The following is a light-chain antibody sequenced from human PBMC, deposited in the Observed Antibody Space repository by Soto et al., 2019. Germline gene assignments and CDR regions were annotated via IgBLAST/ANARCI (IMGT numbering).Light chain of an antibody. Sequence: QSVLTQPPSASGTPGQRVTISCSGSSSNIGSNTVNWYQQLPGTAPKLLIYNNNQRPSGVPDRFSGSKSGTSASLAISGLQSEDEADYYCAACDDSLNGPVFGGGTKLTVL. CDR3: AACDDSLNGPV. CDR2: NNN. J-gene: IGLJ3*02. V-gene: IGLV1-44*01. CDR1: SSNIGSNT.